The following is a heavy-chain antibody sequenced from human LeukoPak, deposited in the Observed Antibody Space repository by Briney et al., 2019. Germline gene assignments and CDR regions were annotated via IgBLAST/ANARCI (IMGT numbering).Heavy chain of an antibody. CDR3: AKGPRLVRTAMVIG. D-gene: IGHD5-18*01. CDR2: VGGAGDDP. V-gene: IGHV3-23*01. CDR1: GFTFSHYA. J-gene: IGHJ4*02. Sequence: DPGGSLRLSCAASGFTFSHYAMTWVRQAPGKGLEWVSSVGGAGDDPYYADSVKGRFAIYRDNSRDTLFLQMNSLRVEDTAVYYCAKGPRLVRTAMVIGWGQGTLVTVSS.